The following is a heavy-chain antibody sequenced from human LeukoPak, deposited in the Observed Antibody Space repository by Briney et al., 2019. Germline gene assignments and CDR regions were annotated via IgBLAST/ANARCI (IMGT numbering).Heavy chain of an antibody. D-gene: IGHD3-3*01. J-gene: IGHJ5*02. V-gene: IGHV4-39*01. CDR3: ARLGRTYYDFWSGP. Sequence: SEKLSLNCTVSAGSISSSTYYWRWIRQPPEKGLEWIGTIYYRGSTYYIPSLKSRVTIYVDTSTNQFSLNLTSVTAADTAVSYCARLGRTYYDFWSGPWGQGTLVTVSS. CDR2: IYYRGST. CDR1: AGSISSSTYY.